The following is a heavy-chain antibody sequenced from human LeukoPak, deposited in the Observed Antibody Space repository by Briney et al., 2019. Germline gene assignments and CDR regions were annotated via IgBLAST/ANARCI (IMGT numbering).Heavy chain of an antibody. D-gene: IGHD6-13*01. Sequence: PGRSLRLSCAASGFTFSSYAMHWVRQAPGKGLEWVAVIPYDGSNKYYADSVKGRFTISRDNSKNTLYLQMNSLRAEDTAVYYCARAVGIAAAPIDYWGQGTLVTVSS. CDR3: ARAVGIAAAPIDY. CDR2: IPYDGSNK. V-gene: IGHV3-30-3*01. CDR1: GFTFSSYA. J-gene: IGHJ4*02.